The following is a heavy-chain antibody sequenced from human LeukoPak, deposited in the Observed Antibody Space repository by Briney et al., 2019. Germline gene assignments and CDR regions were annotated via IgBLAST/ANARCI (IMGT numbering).Heavy chain of an antibody. CDR2: IYYSGST. CDR3: ARHEGGSYIWFDP. CDR1: GGSISSYY. J-gene: IGHJ5*02. Sequence: PSETLSLTCTVSGGSISSYYWSWIRQPPGKGLEWIGYIYYSGSTNYNPSLKSRVTISVDTSKNQFSLKLSSVTAADTAVYYCARHEGGSYIWFDPWGQGTLVTVSS. D-gene: IGHD1-26*01. V-gene: IGHV4-59*08.